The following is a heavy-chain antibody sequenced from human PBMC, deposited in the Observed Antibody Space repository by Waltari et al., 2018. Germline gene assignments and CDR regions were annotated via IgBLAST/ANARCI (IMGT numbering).Heavy chain of an antibody. V-gene: IGHV1-46*01. J-gene: IGHJ6*02. CDR2: INPGGGST. Sequence: QVQLVQSGAEVKKPGASVKVSCKASGYTFTSYYMHWVRQAPGQGLEWMGIINPGGGSTSYAQKVQGRVTMTRDTSTSTVYMELSSLRSEDTAVYYCAREYNSNYPYYGMDVWGQGTTVTVSS. D-gene: IGHD1-1*01. CDR1: GYTFTSYY. CDR3: AREYNSNYPYYGMDV.